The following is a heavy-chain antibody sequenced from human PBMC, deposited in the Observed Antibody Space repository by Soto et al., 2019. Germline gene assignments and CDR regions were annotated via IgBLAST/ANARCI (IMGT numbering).Heavy chain of an antibody. CDR3: ARDSGYGSGASVNHYLDF. CDR2: IRLDASEK. D-gene: IGHD3-10*01. J-gene: IGHJ4*01. Sequence: WGSLSLTCTASGFAFIFYWFIFIRHPPFKWLEWLGTIRLDASEKKYVGSVKGRFTMSRDNAKNSLYLQMDSLRAEDTAVYYCARDSGYGSGASVNHYLDFWGRGTLVTVSS. V-gene: IGHV3-7*01. CDR1: GFAFIFYW.